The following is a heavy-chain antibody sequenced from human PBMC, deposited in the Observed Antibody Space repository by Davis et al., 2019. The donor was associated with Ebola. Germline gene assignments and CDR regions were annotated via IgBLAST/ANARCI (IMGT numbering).Heavy chain of an antibody. CDR1: GFTFSSYS. Sequence: GESLKISCAASGFTFSSYSMNWVRQAPGKGLEWVSSIGSSSSYIYYADSVKGRFTIPSDNAKKSLYLHMNSLRAEDTAVYYCARDKFYYDSSGYGYYYGMDVWGQGTTVTVSS. CDR2: IGSSSSYI. J-gene: IGHJ6*02. CDR3: ARDKFYYDSSGYGYYYGMDV. V-gene: IGHV3-21*01. D-gene: IGHD3-22*01.